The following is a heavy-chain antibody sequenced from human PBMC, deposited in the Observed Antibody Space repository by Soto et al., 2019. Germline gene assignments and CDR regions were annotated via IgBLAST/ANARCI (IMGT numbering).Heavy chain of an antibody. D-gene: IGHD6-19*01. J-gene: IGHJ6*02. CDR2: INAGNGNT. CDR3: ARGSIAVAGTFYYYDMDV. Sequence: SSVKVSCKASGYTFTSYAMHWVRQAPGQRLEWMGWINAGNGNTKYSQKFQGRVTITRDTSASTAYMELSSLRSEDTAVYYCARGSIAVAGTFYYYDMDVWGQGTTVTVSS. CDR1: GYTFTSYA. V-gene: IGHV1-3*01.